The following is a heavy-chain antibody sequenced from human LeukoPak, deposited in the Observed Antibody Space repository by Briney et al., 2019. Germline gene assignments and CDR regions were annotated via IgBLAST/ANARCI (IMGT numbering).Heavy chain of an antibody. CDR3: ARGGYGAYMG. D-gene: IGHD4-17*01. CDR2: IKSDGAGT. Sequence: VGSLRLSCAASGFSFSSFWMHWVRQAPGKGLVWVSGIKSDGAGTSYVDSVKGRFTISRDNAKNTLDLQMNSLRAEDTAVYYCARGGYGAYMGWGQGMLVTVSS. CDR1: GFSFSSFW. V-gene: IGHV3-74*01. J-gene: IGHJ4*02.